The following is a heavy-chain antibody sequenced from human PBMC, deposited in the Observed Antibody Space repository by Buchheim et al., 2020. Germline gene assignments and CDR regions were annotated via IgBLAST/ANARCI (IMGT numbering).Heavy chain of an antibody. CDR3: ARDGKKPLYYFDY. V-gene: IGHV3-11*06. CDR2: ISGSGSYT. CDR1: GFTFNDYY. Sequence: QVQVVESGGGLVKPGGSLRLSCAASGFTFNDYYMSWIRQAPGKGLEWVSYISGSGSYTNYADSLKGRFTISRDNAKNLLYLQMNSLRPEDTALYYCARDGKKPLYYFDYWGQGT. J-gene: IGHJ4*02. D-gene: IGHD4-23*01.